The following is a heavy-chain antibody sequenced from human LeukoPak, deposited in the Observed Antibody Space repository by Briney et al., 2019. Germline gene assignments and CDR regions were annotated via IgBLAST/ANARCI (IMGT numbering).Heavy chain of an antibody. V-gene: IGHV1-24*01. CDR1: GYTLTELS. J-gene: IGHJ3*02. Sequence: GASVKVSCKVSGYTLTELSMHWVRQAPGKGLEWMGGFDPEDGETIYAQKFQGRVTMTEDTSTDTAYMELSSLRSEDTAVYYCAVGARRPDAFDIWGQGTMVTVSS. D-gene: IGHD1-26*01. CDR2: FDPEDGET. CDR3: AVGARRPDAFDI.